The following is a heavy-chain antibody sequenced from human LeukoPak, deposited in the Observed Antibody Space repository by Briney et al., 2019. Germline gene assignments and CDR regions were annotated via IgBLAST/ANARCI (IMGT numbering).Heavy chain of an antibody. D-gene: IGHD3-10*01. J-gene: IGHJ4*02. CDR2: IRGGGDAT. V-gene: IGHV3-23*01. Sequence: GGSLRLSCAVSGFTFSSYAISWVRQAPGKGLEWVSTIRGGGDATYYADSVKGRFTISRDNSKNTLFLQMNSLRAEDTAVYYCAKVSSMLRGPIVIYYFDFWGQGTLVTVSS. CDR1: GFTFSSYA. CDR3: AKVSSMLRGPIVIYYFDF.